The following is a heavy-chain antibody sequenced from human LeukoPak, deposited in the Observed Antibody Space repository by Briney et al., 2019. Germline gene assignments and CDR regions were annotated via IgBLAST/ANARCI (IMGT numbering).Heavy chain of an antibody. CDR3: AKDSLRYCSSTSCYVDV. CDR2: ISVSGSNT. J-gene: IGHJ6*02. Sequence: GGSLRLSCAASGFTFSTYVMVWVRRAPEKGLEWVSSISVSGSNTFYTDSVKGRFTISRDNSKNTLDLQMNSLRAEDTAIYYCAKDSLRYCSSTSCYVDVWGQGTTVTVSS. CDR1: GFTFSTYV. V-gene: IGHV3-23*01. D-gene: IGHD2-2*01.